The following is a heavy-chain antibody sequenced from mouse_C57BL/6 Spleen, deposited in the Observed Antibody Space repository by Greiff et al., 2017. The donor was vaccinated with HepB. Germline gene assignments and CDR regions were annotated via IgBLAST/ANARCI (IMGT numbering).Heavy chain of an antibody. CDR2: IYPGDGDT. Sequence: QVQLQQSGPELVKPGASVKISCKASGYAFSSSWMNWVKQRPGKGLEWIGRIYPGDGDTNYNGKFKGKATLTADKSSSTAYMQLSSLTSEDSAVYFCARDLDFNFDYWGQGTTLTVSS. CDR1: GYAFSSSW. CDR3: ARDLDFNFDY. J-gene: IGHJ2*01. V-gene: IGHV1-82*01.